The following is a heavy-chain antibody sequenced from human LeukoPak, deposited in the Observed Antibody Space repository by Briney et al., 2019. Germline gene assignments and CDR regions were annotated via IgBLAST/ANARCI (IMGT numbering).Heavy chain of an antibody. Sequence: GGSLRLSCAASGFTFSSYGMHWVRQAPGKGLEWVAVISYDGSNKYYADSVKGRFTVSRDNSKNTLYLQMNSLRAEDTAVYYCAKDRVTMVRGVNYYGMDVWGKGTTVTVSS. CDR1: GFTFSSYG. V-gene: IGHV3-30*18. D-gene: IGHD3-10*01. J-gene: IGHJ6*04. CDR3: AKDRVTMVRGVNYYGMDV. CDR2: ISYDGSNK.